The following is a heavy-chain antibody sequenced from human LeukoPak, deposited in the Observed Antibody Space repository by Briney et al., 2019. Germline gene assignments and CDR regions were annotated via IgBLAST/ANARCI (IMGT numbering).Heavy chain of an antibody. J-gene: IGHJ4*02. CDR3: AKDEGGPYSSSSDTFDY. CDR1: GFTFSSYG. V-gene: IGHV3-30*18. CDR2: ISYDGSNK. D-gene: IGHD6-6*01. Sequence: GGSLRLSCAASGFTFSSYGMHWVRQAPGKGLKWVAVISYDGSNKYYADSVKGRFTISRDNSKNTLYLQMNSLRAEDTAVYYCAKDEGGPYSSSSDTFDYWGQGTLVTVSS.